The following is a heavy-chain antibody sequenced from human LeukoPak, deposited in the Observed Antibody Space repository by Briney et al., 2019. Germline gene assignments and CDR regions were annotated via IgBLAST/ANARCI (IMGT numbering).Heavy chain of an antibody. Sequence: SETLSLTCSVSGGSISSSSYYWGWLRQPPGKGLEGIGTFYYSGSTDYNPSLKSRVTISVDTSKNQFSLKLSSVTAADTAVYYCAGGYYFYYMDVWGKGTTVTISS. J-gene: IGHJ6*03. CDR3: AGGYYFYYMDV. CDR2: FYYSGST. CDR1: GGSISSSSYY. V-gene: IGHV4-39*01.